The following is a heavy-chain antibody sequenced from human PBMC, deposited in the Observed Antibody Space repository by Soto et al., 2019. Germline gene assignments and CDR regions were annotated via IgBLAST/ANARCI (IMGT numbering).Heavy chain of an antibody. CDR2: ISYDGSNK. CDR3: ARDYSSRSPDGYYYYGMDV. J-gene: IGHJ6*02. D-gene: IGHD6-13*01. V-gene: IGHV3-30-3*01. CDR1: GFTFSSYA. Sequence: GGSLRLSCAASGFTFSSYAMHWVRQAPGKGLEWVAVISYDGSNKYYADSVKGRFTISRDNSKNTLYLQMNSLRAEDTAVYYCARDYSSRSPDGYYYYGMDVWGQGTTVTVSS.